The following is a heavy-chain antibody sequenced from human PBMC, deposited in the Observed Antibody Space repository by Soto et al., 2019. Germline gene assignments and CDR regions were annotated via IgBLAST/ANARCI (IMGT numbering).Heavy chain of an antibody. D-gene: IGHD3-10*01. V-gene: IGHV5-51*01. CDR1: GYTFIYFG. Sequence: GESLKISCQASGYTFIYFGVAWVRQVPGKGLEWMGVIYPGASDIRYSPSFEGHVTISADKSTNTAYLQWSSLEAADTAIYYCARQGTSRGSDYAAF. CDR2: IYPGASDI. J-gene: IGHJ3*01. CDR3: ARQGTSRGSDYAAF.